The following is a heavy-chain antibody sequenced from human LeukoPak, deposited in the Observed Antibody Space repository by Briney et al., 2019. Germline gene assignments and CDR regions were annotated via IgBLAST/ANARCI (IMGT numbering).Heavy chain of an antibody. V-gene: IGHV3-7*01. CDR1: GFTFSMYW. D-gene: IGHD3-22*01. CDR2: IKEDGSEK. CDR3: ARDGSPDSSGYYY. J-gene: IGHJ4*02. Sequence: GGSLRLSCAASGFTFSMYWMSWVRQAPGKGPEWVANIKEDGSEKHYVDSVKGRFTISRDNAKNSLYLQMSSLRAEDTAVYYCARDGSPDSSGYYYWGQGTLVIVSS.